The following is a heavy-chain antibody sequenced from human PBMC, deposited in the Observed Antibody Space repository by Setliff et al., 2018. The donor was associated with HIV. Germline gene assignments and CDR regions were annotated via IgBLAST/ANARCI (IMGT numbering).Heavy chain of an antibody. J-gene: IGHJ5*02. CDR1: DDPISSYY. Sequence: SETLSLTCYVTDDPISSYYWTWIRQPAGKGLEWIGRIDSSGSTDYNPSLKSRATVSLDTSKNQFSLKLNSVTAADTAVYYCARLYYGVRGWFDPWGQGTLVTVSS. V-gene: IGHV4-4*07. CDR3: ARLYYGVRGWFDP. D-gene: IGHD3-22*01. CDR2: IDSSGST.